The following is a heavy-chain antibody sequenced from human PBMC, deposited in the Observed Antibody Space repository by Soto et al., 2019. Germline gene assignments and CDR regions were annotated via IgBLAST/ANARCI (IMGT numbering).Heavy chain of an antibody. V-gene: IGHV3-33*01. D-gene: IGHD6-19*01. CDR2: IWYDGSNK. J-gene: IGHJ3*02. CDR3: ASAIAVAGNDASDI. CDR1: GFTFSSYG. Sequence: GGSLRLSCAASGFTFSSYGMHWVRQAPGKGLEWVAVIWYDGSNKYYADSVKGRFTISRDNSKNTLYLQMNSLRAEDTAVYYCASAIAVAGNDASDIWGQGTMVTVSS.